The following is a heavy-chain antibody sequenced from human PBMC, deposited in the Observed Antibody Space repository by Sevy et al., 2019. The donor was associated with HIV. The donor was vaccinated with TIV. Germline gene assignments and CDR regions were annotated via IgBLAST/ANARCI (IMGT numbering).Heavy chain of an antibody. CDR3: ARDSYNPYYYDRGGFCAFDI. CDR1: GYTFTGYY. J-gene: IGHJ3*02. D-gene: IGHD3-22*01. CDR2: INPNGDT. V-gene: IGHV1-2*06. Sequence: ASVKVSCKTSGYTFTGYYMHWVRQAPGQGLEWMGRINPNGDTDYAQTFQGRVTMTRATSINTAYMELSRLKSDDTAVYYCARDSYNPYYYDRGGFCAFDIWGQGTMITVSS.